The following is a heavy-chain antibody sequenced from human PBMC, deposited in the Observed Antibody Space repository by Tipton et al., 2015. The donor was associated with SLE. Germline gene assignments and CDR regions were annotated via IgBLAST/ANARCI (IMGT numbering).Heavy chain of an antibody. V-gene: IGHV3-23*01. CDR2: ISGSGGST. J-gene: IGHJ4*02. Sequence: GSLRLSCAASGFTFSSYAMGWVRQAPGKGLEWVSAISGSGGSTYYADSVKGRFTISRDNSKNTLYLQMNSLRAEDTAVYYCAKDLEYSSSWYEPDYWGQGTLVTVSS. D-gene: IGHD6-13*01. CDR1: GFTFSSYA. CDR3: AKDLEYSSSWYEPDY.